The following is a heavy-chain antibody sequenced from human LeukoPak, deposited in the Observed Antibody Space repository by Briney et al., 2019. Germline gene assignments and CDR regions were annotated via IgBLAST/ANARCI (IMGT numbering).Heavy chain of an antibody. CDR1: GFSFSDAW. D-gene: IGHD3-10*01. CDR2: IESKADGGTT. V-gene: IGHV3-15*04. CDR3: TTYGSGRKFDY. Sequence: GGSHRLSCAASGFSFSDAWMSWVRQIPGKGLEWVGRIESKADGGTTDYAAPVKGRFTISRDDSTNTLYLQMNSMKSEDTAVYYCTTYGSGRKFDYWGQGILVTVSS. J-gene: IGHJ4*02.